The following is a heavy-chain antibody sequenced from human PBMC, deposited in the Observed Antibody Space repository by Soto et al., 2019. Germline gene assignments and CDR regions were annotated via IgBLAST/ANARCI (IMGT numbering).Heavy chain of an antibody. Sequence: SETLSLTCAVSGGSISSGGYSWSWIRQPPGKGLEWIGYIYHSGSTYYNPSLKSRVTISVDRSKNQFSLKLSSVTAADTAVYYCAREWGGSGYSGSDAFDIWGQGTMVTVSS. CDR3: AREWGGSGYSGSDAFDI. CDR1: GGSISSGGYS. D-gene: IGHD5-12*01. CDR2: IYHSGST. J-gene: IGHJ3*02. V-gene: IGHV4-30-2*01.